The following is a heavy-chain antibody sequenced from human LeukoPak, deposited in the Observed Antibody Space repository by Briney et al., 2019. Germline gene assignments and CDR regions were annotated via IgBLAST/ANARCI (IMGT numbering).Heavy chain of an antibody. CDR3: ARETRYYDSSGHLAEYFQH. D-gene: IGHD3-22*01. J-gene: IGHJ1*01. CDR1: GYTFTSYG. CDR2: ISAYNGNT. V-gene: IGHV1-18*01. Sequence: ASVKVSCKASGYTFTSYGISWVRQAPGQGLEWMGWISAYNGNTNYAQKLQGRVTMTTDTSTSTAYMELRSLRSDDTAVYYCARETRYYDSSGHLAEYFQHWGQGTLVTVSS.